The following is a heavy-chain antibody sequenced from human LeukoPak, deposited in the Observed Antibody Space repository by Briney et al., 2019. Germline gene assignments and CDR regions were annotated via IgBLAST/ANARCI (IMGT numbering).Heavy chain of an antibody. D-gene: IGHD3-10*01. V-gene: IGHV1-69*04. CDR1: GGTFSSYT. J-gene: IGHJ6*02. CDR2: IIPILGVA. Sequence: SVKVSCKASGGTFSSYTISRVRQAPGQGLEWMGRIIPILGVANYAQKFQGRVTITADKSTSTAYMELSSLRSEDTAVYYCAREYGSGSYYYYYGMDVWGQGTTVTVSS. CDR3: AREYGSGSYYYYYGMDV.